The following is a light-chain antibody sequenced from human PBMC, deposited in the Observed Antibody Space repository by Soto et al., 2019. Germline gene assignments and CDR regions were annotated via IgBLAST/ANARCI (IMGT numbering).Light chain of an antibody. CDR2: AAS. Sequence: DIQMTQSPSSLSASVGDRVTITCRASQSMSSYLNWYQQKPGKAPQLLICAASSLYSGVPSMFSSSEYGTDFTLAIRSLQPEDFATYYCQQSYSTPATFGGGTKVEIK. V-gene: IGKV1-39*01. CDR1: QSMSSY. J-gene: IGKJ4*01. CDR3: QQSYSTPAT.